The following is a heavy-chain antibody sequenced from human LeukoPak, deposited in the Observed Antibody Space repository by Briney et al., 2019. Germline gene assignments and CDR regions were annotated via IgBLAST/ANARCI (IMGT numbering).Heavy chain of an antibody. CDR2: IKEDGSEK. J-gene: IGHJ4*02. D-gene: IGHD6-19*01. CDR3: ARGRGWVFDY. CDR1: GFIFSDHW. Sequence: GGSLRVSCAASGFIFSDHWMSWFRQAPGKGLEWVANIKEDGSEKYYVDSVKGRLTISRDNAKNALFLQMNSLRVEDTAVYYCARGRGWVFDYWGQGTLVTVSS. V-gene: IGHV3-7*04.